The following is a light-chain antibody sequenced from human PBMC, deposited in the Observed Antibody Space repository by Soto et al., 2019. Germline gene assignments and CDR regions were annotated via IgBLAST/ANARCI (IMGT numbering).Light chain of an antibody. CDR2: DAS. Sequence: DIQLTQSPSSLSASVGDRVTITCQASQDINNYVNWYQQKPGTAPNLLIYDASTLKPGVPSRFSGSRSGPDFTLTISSLQPEDFATYYCQQSYSSPPTFGQGTKVDIK. V-gene: IGKV1-39*01. CDR1: QDINNY. J-gene: IGKJ1*01. CDR3: QQSYSSPPT.